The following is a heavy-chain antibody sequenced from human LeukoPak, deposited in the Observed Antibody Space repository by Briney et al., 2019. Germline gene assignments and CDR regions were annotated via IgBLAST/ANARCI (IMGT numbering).Heavy chain of an antibody. D-gene: IGHD5-24*01. CDR2: IYHSGST. Sequence: SETLSLTCAVSGYSISSGYYWGWIRQPPGKGLEWIGSIYHSGSTNYNPSLKSRVTMSVDTSKNQFSLKLSSVTAADTAVYYCARVGPRQVAMGYFDLWGRGTLVTVSS. J-gene: IGHJ2*01. V-gene: IGHV4-38-2*01. CDR1: GYSISSGYY. CDR3: ARVGPRQVAMGYFDL.